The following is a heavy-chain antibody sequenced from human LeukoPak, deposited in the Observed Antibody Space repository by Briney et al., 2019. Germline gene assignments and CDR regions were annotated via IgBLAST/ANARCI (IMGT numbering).Heavy chain of an antibody. Sequence: ASVKVSCKASGYTFTSYYMHWVRQAPGQGLEWMGIINPSGGSTSYAQKFQGRVTMTRDTSISTAYMELSRLRSDDTAVFYCARPKEVMPAAEHYGMDVWGQGTTVTVSS. J-gene: IGHJ6*02. CDR2: INPSGGST. CDR1: GYTFTSYY. V-gene: IGHV1-46*01. D-gene: IGHD2-2*01. CDR3: ARPKEVMPAAEHYGMDV.